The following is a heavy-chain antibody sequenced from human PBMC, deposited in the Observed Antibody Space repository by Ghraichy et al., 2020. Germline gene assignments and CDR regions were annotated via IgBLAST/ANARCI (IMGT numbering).Heavy chain of an antibody. Sequence: SCAASGFTFSDYYMSWIRQAPGKGLQWVSYISSSGSIIYYADSVKGRFTVSRDNAKNSLYLQVNSLRAEDTAVYFCAGSRGRSERLRILQWLLNDGMDVWGQGTTVTVSS. J-gene: IGHJ6*02. CDR1: GFTFSDYY. D-gene: IGHD3-3*01. CDR3: AGSRGRSERLRILQWLLNDGMDV. CDR2: ISSSGSII. V-gene: IGHV3-11*01.